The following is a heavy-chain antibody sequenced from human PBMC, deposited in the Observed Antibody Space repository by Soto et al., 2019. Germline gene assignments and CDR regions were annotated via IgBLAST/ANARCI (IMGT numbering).Heavy chain of an antibody. V-gene: IGHV4-31*03. CDR1: GGSISSGGYY. Sequence: SETLSLTCTVSGGSISSGGYYWSWIRQHPGKGLEWIGYIYYSGSTYYNPSLKSRVTISVDTSKNQFSLKLSSVTAADTAVYYCARDQLTVRDFWSGHAFDIWGQGTMVTVSS. CDR3: ARDQLTVRDFWSGHAFDI. CDR2: IYYSGST. D-gene: IGHD3-3*01. J-gene: IGHJ3*02.